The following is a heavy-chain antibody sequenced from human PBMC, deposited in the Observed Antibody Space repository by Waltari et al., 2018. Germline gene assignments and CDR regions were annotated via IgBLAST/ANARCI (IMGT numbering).Heavy chain of an antibody. D-gene: IGHD3-22*01. V-gene: IGHV1-18*01. CDR1: GFTLPSYG. Sequence: VQLVQSESAVKKPGASVKVSCKTSGFTLPSYGFTWVRKAPGQGLEWIGWIIGNTGDTNYAQEVRDRVTMTTDTSTNTVYMELRTLRSDDTALYYCARNPNPFYYDSPCDLWGQGTELTVSS. J-gene: IGHJ3*01. CDR3: ARNPNPFYYDSPCDL. CDR2: IIGNTGDT.